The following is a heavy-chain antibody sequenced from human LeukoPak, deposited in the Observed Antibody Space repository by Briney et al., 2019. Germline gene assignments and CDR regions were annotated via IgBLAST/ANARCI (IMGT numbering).Heavy chain of an antibody. CDR3: AKASGWSNYFDY. J-gene: IGHJ4*02. D-gene: IGHD6-19*01. Sequence: SVKVSCKASGDTFSSYAISWVRQAPGQGLEWMGGIIPIFGTANYAQKFQGRVTITADESTSTAYMELSSLRSEDTAVYYCAKASGWSNYFDYWGQGTLVTVSS. V-gene: IGHV1-69*01. CDR1: GDTFSSYA. CDR2: IIPIFGTA.